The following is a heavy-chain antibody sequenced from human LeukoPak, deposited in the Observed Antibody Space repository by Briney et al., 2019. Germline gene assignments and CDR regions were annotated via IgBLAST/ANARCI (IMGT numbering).Heavy chain of an antibody. CDR1: GGSISSYY. J-gene: IGHJ4*02. V-gene: IGHV4-59*01. Sequence: SETLSLTCTVSGGSISSYYWSWIRQPPGKGLEWIGYIYYSGSTNYNPSLKSRVTISVDTSKNQFSLKLSSVAAADTAVYYCARESAVGEALDYWGQGTLVTVSS. CDR3: ARESAVGEALDY. CDR2: IYYSGST.